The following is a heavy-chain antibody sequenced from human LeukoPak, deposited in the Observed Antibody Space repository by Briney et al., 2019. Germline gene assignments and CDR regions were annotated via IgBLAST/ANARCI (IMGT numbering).Heavy chain of an antibody. D-gene: IGHD3-10*01. J-gene: IGHJ5*02. V-gene: IGHV4-39*07. CDR1: GGSISSSSYY. CDR3: ARGYRVLLWFGELSHLVGTNWFDP. CDR2: IYYSGST. Sequence: SETLSLTCTVSGGSISSSSYYWGWIRQPPGKGLEWIGSIYYSGSTYYNPSLKSRVTISVDTFKNQFSLKLSSVTAADTAVYYCARGYRVLLWFGELSHLVGTNWFDPWGQGTLVTVSS.